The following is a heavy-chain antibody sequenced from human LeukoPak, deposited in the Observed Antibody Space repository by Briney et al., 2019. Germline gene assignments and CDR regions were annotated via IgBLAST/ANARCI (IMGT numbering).Heavy chain of an antibody. CDR3: AREGSSGWYEGRFFDY. CDR2: ISGSGGST. V-gene: IGHV3-23*01. Sequence: GGSLRLSCAASGFTFSSYAMSWVRQAPGKGLEWVSAISGSGGSTYYADSVKGRFTISRDNSKNTLYLQMNSLRAEDTAVYYCAREGSSGWYEGRFFDYWGQGTLVTVSS. J-gene: IGHJ4*02. D-gene: IGHD6-19*01. CDR1: GFTFSSYA.